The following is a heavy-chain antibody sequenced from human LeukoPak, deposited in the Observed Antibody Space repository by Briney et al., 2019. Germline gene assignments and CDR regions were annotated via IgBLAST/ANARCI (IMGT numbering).Heavy chain of an antibody. J-gene: IGHJ4*02. V-gene: IGHV4-59*01. CDR3: ARVPLWFGELYPSWFDY. D-gene: IGHD3-10*01. CDR2: IYYSGST. CDR1: GGSISSYY. Sequence: PSETLSLTCTVSGGSISSYYWSWIRQPPGKGLEWLGYIYYSGSTNYNPSLKSRVTISVDTSKNQFSLKLSSVTAADTAVYYCARVPLWFGELYPSWFDYWSQGTLVTVSS.